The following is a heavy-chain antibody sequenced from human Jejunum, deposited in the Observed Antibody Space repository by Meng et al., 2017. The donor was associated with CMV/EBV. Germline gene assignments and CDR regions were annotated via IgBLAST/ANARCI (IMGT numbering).Heavy chain of an antibody. CDR2: IYYSGTT. V-gene: IGHV4-31*02. CDR1: SISTSGYH. J-gene: IGHJ5*02. Sequence: SISTSGYHWSWIRKVKGKGLEWIGNIYYSGTTYYNPSLKSRLTISVDVSKNQFSLKLASVTAADTAVYYCARFYSTNDRPNACDPWSQGTLVTVSS. CDR3: ARFYSTNDRPNACDP. D-gene: IGHD1-1*01.